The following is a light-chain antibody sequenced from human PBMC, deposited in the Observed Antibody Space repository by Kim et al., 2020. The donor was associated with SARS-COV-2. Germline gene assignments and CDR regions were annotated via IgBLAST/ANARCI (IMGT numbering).Light chain of an antibody. V-gene: IGKV1-5*03. CDR1: QSISSW. Sequence: DIQMTQSPSTLSASVGDRLTITCRASQSISSWLAWYQQKPGKAPKLLIYKASSLEIGVPSRFSGSGSGTEFTLTISSLQPDDFATYYCQQYNSYPYTFGQGTKLE. J-gene: IGKJ2*01. CDR2: KAS. CDR3: QQYNSYPYT.